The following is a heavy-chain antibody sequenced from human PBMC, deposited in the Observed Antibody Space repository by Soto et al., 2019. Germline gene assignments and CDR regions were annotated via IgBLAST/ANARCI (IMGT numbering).Heavy chain of an antibody. CDR3: ASGERGLDY. J-gene: IGHJ4*02. D-gene: IGHD3-10*01. CDR1: GFTFSNAW. CDR2: VKSKVDGEKI. V-gene: IGHV3-15*05. Sequence: EVQMVESGGGLVKPGGSLRLSCAASGFTFSNAWMNWVRRAPGTGLYWVGRVKSKVDGEKIDYAAHVKVRFTIASDDSKNPVYMQMNSLRMEDTAVSYCASGERGLDYWGQGTLVTVSS.